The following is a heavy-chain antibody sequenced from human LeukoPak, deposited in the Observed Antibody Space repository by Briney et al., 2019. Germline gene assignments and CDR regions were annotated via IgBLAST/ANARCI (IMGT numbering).Heavy chain of an antibody. J-gene: IGHJ4*02. Sequence: SVKVSCKASGGTFSSYAISWVRQAPGQGLEWMGGIIPIFGTANYAQKFQGRVTITADKSTSTAYMELSSLRSEDTAVYYCARDVGYCSSTSCYSNWGQGTLATVSA. D-gene: IGHD2-2*01. CDR2: IIPIFGTA. CDR1: GGTFSSYA. CDR3: ARDVGYCSSTSCYSN. V-gene: IGHV1-69*06.